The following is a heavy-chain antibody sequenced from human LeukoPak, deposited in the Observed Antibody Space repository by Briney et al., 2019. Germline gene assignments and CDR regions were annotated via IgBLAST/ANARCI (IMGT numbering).Heavy chain of an antibody. D-gene: IGHD3-10*01. Sequence: KPSETLSLTCTVSGGSISSYYWSWIRQPPGEGLEWIGYIYNSGTTNYNPSLKSRVTISVDTSKNQFSLKLSSVTAADTAVYYCARLGSGSYRDWGQGTLVTVSS. V-gene: IGHV4-59*08. CDR1: GGSISSYY. CDR3: ARLGSGSYRD. J-gene: IGHJ4*02. CDR2: IYNSGTT.